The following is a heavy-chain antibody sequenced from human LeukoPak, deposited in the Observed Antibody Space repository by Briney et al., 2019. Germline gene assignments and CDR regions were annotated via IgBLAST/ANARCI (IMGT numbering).Heavy chain of an antibody. CDR1: GGSISSYY. D-gene: IGHD6-19*01. CDR2: IYYSGST. Sequence: SETLSLTCTVSGGSISSYYWSWIRQPPGKGLEWIGYIYYSGSTNYNPSLKSRVTISVDTSKNQFSLKLSSVTAADTAVYYCARVGSWDSSGWYGYFDLWGRGTLVTVSS. V-gene: IGHV4-59*01. J-gene: IGHJ2*01. CDR3: ARVGSWDSSGWYGYFDL.